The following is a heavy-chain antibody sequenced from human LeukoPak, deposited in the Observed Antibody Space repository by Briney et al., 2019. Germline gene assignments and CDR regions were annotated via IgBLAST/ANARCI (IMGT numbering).Heavy chain of an antibody. J-gene: IGHJ4*02. D-gene: IGHD3-22*01. CDR2: IYYSGST. Sequence: SETLSLTCTVSGGSISSYYWSWIRQPPGQGLEWIGYIYYSGSTNYNPSLKSRVTISVDTSKNQFSLKLSSVTAADTAVYYCALYDSSGYSVYWGQGTLVTVSS. CDR3: ALYDSSGYSVY. CDR1: GGSISSYY. V-gene: IGHV4-59*01.